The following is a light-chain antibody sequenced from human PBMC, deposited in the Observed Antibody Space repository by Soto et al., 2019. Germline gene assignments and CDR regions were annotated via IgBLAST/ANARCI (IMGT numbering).Light chain of an antibody. V-gene: IGKV1-5*01. CDR1: QSISNY. CDR2: DAS. J-gene: IGKJ3*01. Sequence: DIQMTQSPSTLSASVGDRVTITCRASQSISNYLAWYQQKPGKAPKLLICDASSLESGVPSRFSGTGFGTELTLTISSLQPDDFATYYCQQYNSYSSFGPGTKVDIK. CDR3: QQYNSYSS.